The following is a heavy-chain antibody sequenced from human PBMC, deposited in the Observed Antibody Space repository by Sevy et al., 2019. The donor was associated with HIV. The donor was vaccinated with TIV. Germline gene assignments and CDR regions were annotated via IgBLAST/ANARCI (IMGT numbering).Heavy chain of an antibody. CDR3: ASGEVASATYYYYGMDV. CDR2: TYYRSKWYN. D-gene: IGHD3-10*01. V-gene: IGHV6-1*01. J-gene: IGHJ6*02. CDR1: GDSVSSNSAA. Sequence: SETLSLTCAISGDSVSSNSAAWNWIRQSPSRGLEWLGRTYYRSKWYNDYAVSVKSRITINPDTSKNKFSLQLNSVTPEDTAVYYCASGEVASATYYYYGMDVWGQGTTVTVSS.